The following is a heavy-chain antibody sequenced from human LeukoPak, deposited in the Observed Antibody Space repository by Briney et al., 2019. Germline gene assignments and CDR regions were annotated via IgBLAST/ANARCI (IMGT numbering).Heavy chain of an antibody. D-gene: IGHD3-10*01. CDR1: GDSISSYY. Sequence: SETLSLTCTVSGDSISSYYWTWIRQPPGKGLEWIGYIYYSGSTNYNPSLKSRVIISVDTSKNQFSLKLSSVTAADTAVYYCARSHMVRGIDYWGQGTLVTVSS. V-gene: IGHV4-59*08. CDR3: ARSHMVRGIDY. CDR2: IYYSGST. J-gene: IGHJ4*02.